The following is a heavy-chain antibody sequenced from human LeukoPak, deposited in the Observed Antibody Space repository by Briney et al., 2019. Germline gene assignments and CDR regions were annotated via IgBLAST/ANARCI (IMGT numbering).Heavy chain of an antibody. CDR3: ARQRGYSGYSHFDY. CDR1: GYTFTSYG. Sequence: ASVKVSCKASGYTFTSYGISWVRQAPGQGLEWMGWISAYNGNTNYAQKLQGRVTMTTDTSTSTAHMELRSLRSDDTAVYYCARQRGYSGYSHFDYWGQGTLVTVSS. V-gene: IGHV1-18*01. D-gene: IGHD5-12*01. CDR2: ISAYNGNT. J-gene: IGHJ4*02.